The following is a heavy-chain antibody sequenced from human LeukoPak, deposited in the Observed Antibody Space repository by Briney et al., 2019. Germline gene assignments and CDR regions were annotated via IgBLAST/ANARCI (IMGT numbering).Heavy chain of an antibody. CDR2: VYSSGSA. J-gene: IGHJ4*02. Sequence: SETLSLTCTVSGGSISNYYWSWIRQPPGRGLEWIGYVYSSGSANYNPSLKSRVTISVDTSKNQLSLKLSSVTAADTAVYYCARGPTRYYFDYWGQGTLVTVSS. CDR3: ARGPTRYYFDY. CDR1: GGSISNYY. V-gene: IGHV4-59*01.